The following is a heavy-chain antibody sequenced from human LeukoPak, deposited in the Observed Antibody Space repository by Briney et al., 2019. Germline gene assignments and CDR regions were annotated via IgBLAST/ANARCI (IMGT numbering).Heavy chain of an antibody. CDR3: AKGRAKYYYDSTAYYILDF. CDR2: ILFDGSNT. Sequence: PGGSLRLSCAVSGFNFSSFGMHWVRQAPGKGLEWLAFILFDGSNTCYADSVKGRFTISRDNFKNTLYLHVNSLRADDTAVYYCAKGRAKYYYDSTAYYILDFWGQGTLVTVSS. CDR1: GFNFSSFG. D-gene: IGHD3-22*01. V-gene: IGHV3-30*18. J-gene: IGHJ4*02.